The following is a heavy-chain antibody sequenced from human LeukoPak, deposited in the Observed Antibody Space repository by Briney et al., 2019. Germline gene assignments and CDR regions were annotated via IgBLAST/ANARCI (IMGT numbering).Heavy chain of an antibody. V-gene: IGHV1-2*02. CDR2: INPNSGAT. CDR3: ARAQYLTAPAGTFANS. D-gene: IGHD6-13*01. Sequence: ASMKLSCKPSGYTFTDYFLHWVRRAPGQEFELMGWINPNSGATHYIQSFQGRVTMTRDTSLSIAYLQLNSLTSDDTAMYYCARAQYLTAPAGTFANSWGQGTLVTVSS. CDR1: GYTFTDYF. J-gene: IGHJ4*02.